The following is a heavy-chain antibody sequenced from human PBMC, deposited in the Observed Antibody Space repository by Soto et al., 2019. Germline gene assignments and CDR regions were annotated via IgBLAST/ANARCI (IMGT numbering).Heavy chain of an antibody. V-gene: IGHV3-21*01. Sequence: EVQLVESGGGLVKPGGSLRLSCAASGFTFSSYSMNWVRQAPGKGLEWVSSISSSSSYIYYADSVKGRFTISRDNAKNSLYLQMNSLRAEDTAVYYCASDFRGRYCSGGSCWAFDYWGQGTLVTVSS. CDR2: ISSSSSYI. J-gene: IGHJ4*02. CDR3: ASDFRGRYCSGGSCWAFDY. D-gene: IGHD2-15*01. CDR1: GFTFSSYS.